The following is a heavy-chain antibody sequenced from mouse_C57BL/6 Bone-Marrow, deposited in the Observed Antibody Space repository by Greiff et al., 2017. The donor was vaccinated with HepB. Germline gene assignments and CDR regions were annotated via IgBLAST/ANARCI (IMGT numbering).Heavy chain of an antibody. CDR3: TYSNYVG. D-gene: IGHD2-5*01. CDR1: GFTFSNYW. V-gene: IGHV6-3*01. J-gene: IGHJ2*01. Sequence: EVKVVESGGGLVQPGGSMKLSCVASGFTFSNYWINWVRQSPEKGLEWVAQIRLKSDNYATHYAESVKGRFTISRDDSKSSVYLQMNNLRAEDTGSYYCTYSNYVGWGQGTTLTVSS. CDR2: IRLKSDNYAT.